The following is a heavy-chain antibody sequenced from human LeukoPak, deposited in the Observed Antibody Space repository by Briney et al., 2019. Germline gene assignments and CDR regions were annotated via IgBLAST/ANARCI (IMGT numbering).Heavy chain of an antibody. Sequence: PPETLSLTCAVYGGSFSGYYWSWIRQPPGKGLEWIGSIYYSGSTYYNPSLKSRVTISVDTSKNQFSLKLSSVTAADTAVYYCARGSKYSSGWYYFDYWGQGTLVTVSS. V-gene: IGHV4-34*01. D-gene: IGHD6-19*01. CDR2: IYYSGST. CDR1: GGSFSGYY. CDR3: ARGSKYSSGWYYFDY. J-gene: IGHJ4*02.